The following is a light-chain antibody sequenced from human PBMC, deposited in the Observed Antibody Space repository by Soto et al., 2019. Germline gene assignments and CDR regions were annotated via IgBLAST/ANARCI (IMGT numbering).Light chain of an antibody. V-gene: IGLV3-21*04. Sequence: SYELTQPPSVSVAPGKTARITCGGNNIGSKSVHWYQQKPGQARVLVIYYDSDRPSGSPERFSDSNSGNTATLTISRVEADDEADYYCQVWDSSSDHVVFGGVTKLTVL. CDR2: YDS. CDR3: QVWDSSSDHVV. CDR1: NIGSKS. J-gene: IGLJ2*01.